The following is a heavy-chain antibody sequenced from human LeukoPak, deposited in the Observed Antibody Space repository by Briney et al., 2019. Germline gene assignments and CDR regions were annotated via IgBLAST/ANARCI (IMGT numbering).Heavy chain of an antibody. D-gene: IGHD3-3*01. J-gene: IGHJ5*02. CDR2: IYYSGST. V-gene: IGHV4-59*12. Sequence: SETLSLTCTVSGGSISSYYWSWIRQPPGKGLEWIGYIYYSGSTNYNPSLKSRVTISVDTSKNQFSLKLSSVTAADTAVYYCARGWAPGVVIIHTNWFDPWGQGTLVTVSS. CDR3: ARGWAPGVVIIHTNWFDP. CDR1: GGSISSYY.